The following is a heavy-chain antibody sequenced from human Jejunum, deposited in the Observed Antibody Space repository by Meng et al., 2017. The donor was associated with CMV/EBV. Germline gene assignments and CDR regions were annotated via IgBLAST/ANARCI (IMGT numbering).Heavy chain of an antibody. Sequence: SLRLSCSASGFVFSGYSMNWVRLAPGKGLEWVSGTNTAGTSTYYADSVKGRFTISRDNAKNTLYLQMNSLRAEDTAVYYCATVFDYWGQGTLVTVSS. CDR1: GFVFSGYS. CDR3: ATVFDY. J-gene: IGHJ4*02. D-gene: IGHD4-17*01. CDR2: TNTAGTST. V-gene: IGHV3-74*01.